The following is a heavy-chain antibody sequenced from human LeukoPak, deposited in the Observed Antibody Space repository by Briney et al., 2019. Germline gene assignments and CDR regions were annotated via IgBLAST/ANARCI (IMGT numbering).Heavy chain of an antibody. CDR2: IYSGGST. J-gene: IGHJ4*02. V-gene: IGHV3-53*01. CDR1: GSTVSSNY. CDR3: ARGTVITGTTAYYFDY. D-gene: IGHD1-7*01. Sequence: GGSLRLSCAASGSTVSSNYMSWVRQAPGKGLEWVSVIYSGGSTYYADSVKGRFTISRDNSKNTLYLQMNSLRAEDTAVYYCARGTVITGTTAYYFDYWGQGTLVTVSS.